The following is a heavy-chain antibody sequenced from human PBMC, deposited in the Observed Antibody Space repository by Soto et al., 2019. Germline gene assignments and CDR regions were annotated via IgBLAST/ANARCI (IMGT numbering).Heavy chain of an antibody. D-gene: IGHD6-6*01. CDR3: ARGATRIAARLLSSWFDP. Sequence: ASVKVSCKASGYTFTSYYMHWVRQAPGQGLEWMGIINPSGGSTSYAQKFQGRVTMTRDTSTSTVYMELSSLRSEDTAVYYCARGATRIAARLLSSWFDPWGQGTLVTVSS. CDR1: GYTFTSYY. CDR2: INPSGGST. J-gene: IGHJ5*02. V-gene: IGHV1-46*01.